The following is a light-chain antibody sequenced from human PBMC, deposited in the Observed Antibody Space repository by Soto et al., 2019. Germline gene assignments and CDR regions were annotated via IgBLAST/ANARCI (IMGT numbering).Light chain of an antibody. CDR1: QSVSNS. V-gene: IGKV3-11*01. CDR2: DAS. CDR3: QQRSNWPLLT. J-gene: IGKJ4*01. Sequence: EIVLTQSPATLSLSPGERATLSCRASQSVSNSLAWYQQQPGQAPRLLIYDASNRATGIPARFSGSGSGTDFTLTISSLEPEDFEVYYCQQRSNWPLLTFGGGTKVEIK.